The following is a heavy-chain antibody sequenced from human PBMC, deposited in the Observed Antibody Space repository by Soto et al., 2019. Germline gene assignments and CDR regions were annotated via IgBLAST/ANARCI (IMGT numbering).Heavy chain of an antibody. CDR3: AKDSFYYDSPGYYMDFDY. V-gene: IGHV3-30*18. Sequence: GGSLRLSCAASGFSFSSYGMHGVRQATGKGLEWLAIISYDGSNKYYADSVKGRFTISRDNSKNTLYLQMSSLRAEDTAVYYCAKDSFYYDSPGYYMDFDYWGQGALVTVSS. J-gene: IGHJ4*02. CDR2: ISYDGSNK. D-gene: IGHD3-22*01. CDR1: GFSFSSYG.